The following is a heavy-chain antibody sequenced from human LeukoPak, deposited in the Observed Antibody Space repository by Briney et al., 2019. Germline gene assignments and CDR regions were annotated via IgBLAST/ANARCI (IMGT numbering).Heavy chain of an antibody. D-gene: IGHD2-2*01. V-gene: IGHV4-59*12. J-gene: IGHJ4*02. CDR2: IDYSGST. CDR1: GDSISNFY. CDR3: ARRRYYQPVDY. Sequence: SETLSLTCSVSGDSISNFYWSWIRQPPGKGLEWIGYIDYSGSTSYNPSLKSRVTISIDTSKNQFSLRLNSVTAADTAVYYCARRRYYQPVDYWGQGTLVTVSS.